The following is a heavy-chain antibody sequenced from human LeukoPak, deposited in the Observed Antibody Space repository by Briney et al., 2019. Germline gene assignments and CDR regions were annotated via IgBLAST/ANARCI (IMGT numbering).Heavy chain of an antibody. CDR1: GFTFSIYA. Sequence: PGGSLRLSCAASGFTFSIYAMSWVRQAPGKGLEWVSAISASGGTTYYADSVKGRFTISRDNSKNTLYLQTGSLRAEDTAVYYCAKEPREYCSSTSCPNWIDAWGQGTLVTVSS. J-gene: IGHJ5*02. CDR3: AKEPREYCSSTSCPNWIDA. CDR2: ISASGGTT. V-gene: IGHV3-23*01. D-gene: IGHD2-2*01.